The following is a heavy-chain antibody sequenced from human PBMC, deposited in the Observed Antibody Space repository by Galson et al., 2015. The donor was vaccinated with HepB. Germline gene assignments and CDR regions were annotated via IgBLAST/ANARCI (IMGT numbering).Heavy chain of an antibody. CDR2: IYHSGST. CDR1: GGSISSGGYS. Sequence: TLSLTCAVSGGSISSGGYSWSWIRQPPGKGLEWIGYIYHSGSTYYNPSLKSRVTISVDRSKNQFSLKLSSVTAADTAVYYCARRSYDNGYGMDVWGQGTTVTVSS. CDR3: ARRSYDNGYGMDV. V-gene: IGHV4-30-2*01. D-gene: IGHD3-22*01. J-gene: IGHJ6*02.